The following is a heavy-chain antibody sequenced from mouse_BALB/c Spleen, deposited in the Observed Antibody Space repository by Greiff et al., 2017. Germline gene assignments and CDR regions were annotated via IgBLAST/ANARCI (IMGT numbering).Heavy chain of an antibody. CDR1: GYTFSSYW. CDR3: ARGDRYDGGSWFAY. Sequence: VQLQQSGAELMKPGASVKISCKATGYTFSSYWIEWVKQRPGHGLEWIGEILPGSGSTNYNEKFKGKATFTADTSSNTAYMQLSSLTSEDSAVYYCARGDRYDGGSWFAYWGQGTLVTVSA. CDR2: ILPGSGST. J-gene: IGHJ3*01. V-gene: IGHV1-9*01. D-gene: IGHD2-14*01.